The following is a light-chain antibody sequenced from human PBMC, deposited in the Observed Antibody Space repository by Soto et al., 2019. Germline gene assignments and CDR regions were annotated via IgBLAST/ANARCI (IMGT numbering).Light chain of an antibody. CDR1: QSISSW. V-gene: IGKV1-5*01. CDR3: QKCKVAPFT. J-gene: IGKJ5*01. CDR2: DAS. Sequence: DIQMTQSPSTLSASVGDRVTITCRASQSISSWLAWYQQKPGKAPKLLIYDASALPRGVPSRFSGSGSGTDFTLTISSLQPEDVATYYCQKCKVAPFTFGGGTRLEIK.